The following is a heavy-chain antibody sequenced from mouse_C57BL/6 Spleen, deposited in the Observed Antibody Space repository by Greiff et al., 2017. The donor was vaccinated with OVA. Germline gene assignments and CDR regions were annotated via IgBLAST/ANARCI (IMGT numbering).Heavy chain of an antibody. CDR3: ARATVHWYFDV. V-gene: IGHV1-76*01. Sequence: QVQLQQSGAELVRPGASVKLSCKASGYTFTDYYINWVKQRPGQGLEWIARIYPGSGNTYYNEKFKGKATLTAEKSSSTAYMQLSSLTSEDSAVYFCARATVHWYFDVWGTGTTVTVSS. CDR1: GYTFTDYY. CDR2: IYPGSGNT. J-gene: IGHJ1*03. D-gene: IGHD1-1*01.